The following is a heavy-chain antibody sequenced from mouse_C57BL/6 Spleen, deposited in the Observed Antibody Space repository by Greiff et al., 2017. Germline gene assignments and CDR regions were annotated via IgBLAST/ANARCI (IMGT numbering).Heavy chain of an antibody. J-gene: IGHJ2*01. CDR1: GYAFTNYL. V-gene: IGHV1-54*01. Sequence: QVQLQQSGAQLVRPGTSVKVSCKASGYAFTNYLIEWVKQRPGQGLEWIGVINPGSGGTNYNEKFKGKATLTPDKSSSTAYMQLSSLTSEDSAVYFCARYDDYGYFDYWGQVTTLTVSS. CDR2: INPGSGGT. D-gene: IGHD2-3*01. CDR3: ARYDDYGYFDY.